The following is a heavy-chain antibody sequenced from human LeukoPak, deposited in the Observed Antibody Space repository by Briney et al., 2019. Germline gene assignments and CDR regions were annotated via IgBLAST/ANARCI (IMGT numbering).Heavy chain of an antibody. CDR1: RFTFSSYA. J-gene: IGHJ4*02. CDR2: ISGSGGST. Sequence: GGSLRLSCAASRFTFSSYAMSWVRQAPGKGLEWVSAISGSGGSTYYADSVKGRFTISRDDSKNTLYLQMNSLRAEDTAVYYCASGYSGYDYYFDYWGQGTLVTVSS. D-gene: IGHD5-12*01. V-gene: IGHV3-23*01. CDR3: ASGYSGYDYYFDY.